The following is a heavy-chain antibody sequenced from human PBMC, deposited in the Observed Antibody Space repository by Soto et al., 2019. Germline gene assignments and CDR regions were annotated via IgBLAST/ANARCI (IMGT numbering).Heavy chain of an antibody. J-gene: IGHJ6*02. Sequence: EVQVLESGGGLVQPGGSLRLSCVASGLTFTKYAMSWVRQAPGKGLEWVSSISSRGDTKDYTDSVKGRFTISRDNSKNTLYLQMNSLRVDDAAVYYCAGRLRSGDPGGMDVWGQGTTVTVPS. D-gene: IGHD6-19*01. V-gene: IGHV3-23*01. CDR1: GLTFTKYA. CDR2: ISSRGDTK. CDR3: AGRLRSGDPGGMDV.